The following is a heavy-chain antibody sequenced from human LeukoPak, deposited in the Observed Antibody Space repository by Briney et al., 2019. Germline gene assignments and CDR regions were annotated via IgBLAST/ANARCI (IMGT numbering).Heavy chain of an antibody. J-gene: IGHJ4*02. CDR1: GFSFSAYA. CDR2: IRGSGVNT. D-gene: IGHD6-13*01. V-gene: IGHV3-23*01. CDR3: AKDRLAAAGLAFDY. Sequence: GGSLRLSCTASGFSFSAYAMMWVRQAPGKGPEWVSAIRGSGVNTYYADSVKGRFTISRDNSKYTLFLQMNSLRAEDTAVYYCAKDRLAAAGLAFDYWGQGTLVTVSS.